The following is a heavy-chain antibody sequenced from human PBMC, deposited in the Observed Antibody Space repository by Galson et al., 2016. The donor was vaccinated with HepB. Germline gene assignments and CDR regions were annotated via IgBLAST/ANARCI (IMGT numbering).Heavy chain of an antibody. V-gene: IGHV3-74*01. CDR3: ARDPGSFFDY. J-gene: IGHJ4*02. D-gene: IGHD1-26*01. Sequence: SLRLSCAASGFTFGSYWMHWVRQAPGKGLEWVSRTNNDGTSTTYAASVKGRFTISRDNTKNTLYLHMDTLRPEDTALYYCARDPGSFFDYWGQGSLVTVSS. CDR2: TNNDGTST. CDR1: GFTFGSYW.